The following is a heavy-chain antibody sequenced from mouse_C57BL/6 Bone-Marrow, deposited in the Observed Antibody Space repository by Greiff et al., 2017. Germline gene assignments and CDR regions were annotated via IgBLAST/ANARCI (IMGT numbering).Heavy chain of an antibody. CDR1: GYTFTSYG. Sequence: VQLQQSGAELVRPGSSVKMSCKTSGYTFTSYGINWVKQRPGQGLEWIGYIYLGNGYTEFNEKFKGKATLTSDTSSSTAYMQLSSLTSEDSAIYCCARGYHYYGSRYYDMDYWGQGTSVTVSS. D-gene: IGHD1-1*01. CDR3: ARGYHYYGSRYYDMDY. V-gene: IGHV1-58*01. CDR2: IYLGNGYT. J-gene: IGHJ4*01.